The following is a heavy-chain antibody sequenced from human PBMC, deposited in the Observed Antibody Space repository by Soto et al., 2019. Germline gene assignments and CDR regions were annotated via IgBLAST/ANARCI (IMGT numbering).Heavy chain of an antibody. V-gene: IGHV3-33*01. CDR1: GFTFSSYG. J-gene: IGHJ4*02. CDR2: IWYDGSNK. CDR3: ARSGLYGDYDFDY. Sequence: GGSLRLSCAASGFTFSSYGMHWVRQAPGKGLEWVAVIWYDGSNKYYADSVKGRFTISGDNSKNTLYLQMNSLRAEDTAVYYCARSGLYGDYDFDYWGQGTLVTVSS. D-gene: IGHD4-17*01.